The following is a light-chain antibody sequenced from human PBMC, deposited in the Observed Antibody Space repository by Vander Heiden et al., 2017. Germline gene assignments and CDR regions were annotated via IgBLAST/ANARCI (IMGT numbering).Light chain of an antibody. CDR2: KAS. Sequence: IQMTQSPSTLSASVGDRVTITCRARQSISSWLAWYQQKPGKAPKLLIYKASSLESGFPSRFSGSGSGTEFTLTISSLQPDDFATYYCQQYNSYPWTFGQGTKVEIK. J-gene: IGKJ1*01. V-gene: IGKV1-5*03. CDR1: QSISSW. CDR3: QQYNSYPWT.